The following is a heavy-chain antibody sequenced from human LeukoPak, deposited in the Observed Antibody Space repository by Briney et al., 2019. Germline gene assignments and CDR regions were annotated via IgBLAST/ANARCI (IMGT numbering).Heavy chain of an antibody. CDR1: SGSFSGYY. V-gene: IGHV4-34*01. CDR3: ARGISNGSGVGWFDP. CDR2: XHQSGST. J-gene: IGHJ5*02. D-gene: IGHD3-10*01. Sequence: KPSETLSLTCAVYSGSFSGYYWTWIRQPPGKGLXXXXXXHQSGSTNYNPSLKSRVTMSIETSKNQFSLHLTSVTAADTALYYCARGISNGSGVGWFDPWGQGTLVTVSS.